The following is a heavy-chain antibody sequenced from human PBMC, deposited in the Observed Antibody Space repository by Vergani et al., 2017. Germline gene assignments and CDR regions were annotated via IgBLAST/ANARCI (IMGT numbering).Heavy chain of an antibody. V-gene: IGHV1-69*12. D-gene: IGHD5-18*01. CDR3: PRVGYSYGNRDYYYYYMDV. J-gene: IGHJ6*03. Sequence: QVQLVQSGAEVKKPGSSVKVSCKASGGTFSSYAISWVRQAPGQGLEWMGGIIPIFGTANYAQKFQGRVTITADESTSTAYMELSSLRSEDTAVYYCPRVGYSYGNRDYYYYYMDVWGKGTTVTVSS. CDR1: GGTFSSYA. CDR2: IIPIFGTA.